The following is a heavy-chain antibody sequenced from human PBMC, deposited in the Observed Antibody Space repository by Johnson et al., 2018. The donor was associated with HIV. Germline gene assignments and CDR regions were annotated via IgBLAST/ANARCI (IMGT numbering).Heavy chain of an antibody. D-gene: IGHD6-13*01. CDR1: GFTFDDYG. J-gene: IGHJ3*02. CDR3: ARGLGAAAGAFDI. Sequence: VQLVESGGGVVRPGGSLRLSCAASGFTFDDYGMSWVRQAPGKGLEWVSGINWNGGSTSYADCVKGRFTISRDNAKNSLYLQMNGLRAEDTAVYYCARGLGAAAGAFDIWGQGTMVTVSS. CDR2: INWNGGST. V-gene: IGHV3-20*04.